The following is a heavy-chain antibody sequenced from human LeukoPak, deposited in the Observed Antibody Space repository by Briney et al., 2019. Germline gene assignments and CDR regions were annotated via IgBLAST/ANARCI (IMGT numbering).Heavy chain of an antibody. V-gene: IGHV3-74*01. Sequence: PGGSLRLSCAASGFTFSRYWMHWVRQTPGKGLVCVSRINSDGSGTNYADSVKGRFTISRDNDKNTLFLQMSSLRPEDTAVYYCARAGEDYYDFWSGYHPLNFWGQGTLVTVSS. CDR3: ARAGEDYYDFWSGYHPLNF. CDR2: INSDGSGT. CDR1: GFTFSRYW. D-gene: IGHD3-3*01. J-gene: IGHJ4*02.